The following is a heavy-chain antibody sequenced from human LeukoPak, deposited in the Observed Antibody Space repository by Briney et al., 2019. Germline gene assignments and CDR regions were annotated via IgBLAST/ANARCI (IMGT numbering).Heavy chain of an antibody. CDR2: ISGSDGTT. CDR3: AKDGYSSSWYPPYNWFDP. V-gene: IGHV3-23*01. CDR1: GFTFSSYA. D-gene: IGHD6-13*01. J-gene: IGHJ5*02. Sequence: GGSLRLSCAASGFTFSSYAMSWVRQAPGKGLEWVSSISGSDGTTYYADSVKGRFTISRDNSKYTLSLQMNSLRAEDTAVYYCAKDGYSSSWYPPYNWFDPWGQGTLVTVSS.